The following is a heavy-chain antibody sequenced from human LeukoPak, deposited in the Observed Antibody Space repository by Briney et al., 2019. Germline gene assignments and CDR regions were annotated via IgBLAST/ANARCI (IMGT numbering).Heavy chain of an antibody. V-gene: IGHV3-23*01. CDR2: MSGSGGRT. CDR1: GFTFNTYA. Sequence: GGSLRLSCAASGFTFNTYAMSWVRQTPGKGLEWVSAMSGSGGRTYYADSVKGRFTISRDNSKNTLYLQMNSLRAEDTAVYYCAKWGCSGGSCYPFDYWGQGTLVTVSS. CDR3: AKWGCSGGSCYPFDY. D-gene: IGHD2-15*01. J-gene: IGHJ4*02.